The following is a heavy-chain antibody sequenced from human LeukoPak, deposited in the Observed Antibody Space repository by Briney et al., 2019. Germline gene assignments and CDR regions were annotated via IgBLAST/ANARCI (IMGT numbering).Heavy chain of an antibody. CDR2: ISGSGGST. V-gene: IGHV3-23*01. D-gene: IGHD2-2*01. CDR3: ARDIVVVPAASDY. Sequence: GGSLRLSCAASGFTFSSYAMSWVRQAPGKGLEWVSAISGSGGSTYYADSVKGRFTISRDNSKNTLYLQMNSLRAEDTAVYYCARDIVVVPAASDYWGQGTLVTVSS. CDR1: GFTFSSYA. J-gene: IGHJ4*02.